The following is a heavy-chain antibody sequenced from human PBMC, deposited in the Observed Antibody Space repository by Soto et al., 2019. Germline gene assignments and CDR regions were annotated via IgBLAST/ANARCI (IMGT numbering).Heavy chain of an antibody. CDR2: IHGSGGNT. CDR3: ARGKDRDTVTTFDY. D-gene: IGHD4-17*01. J-gene: IGHJ4*02. CDR1: GLTFSSYA. V-gene: IGHV3-23*01. Sequence: EVQLLESGGGLQRGGGSLRLSCAASGLTFSSYAMNWVRQAPGKGLEWVPVIHGSGGNTSDADPVKGRFTISRDNAENTVYLQMRSLRAGDTAVYYCARGKDRDTVTTFDYWGQGTLVTVSS.